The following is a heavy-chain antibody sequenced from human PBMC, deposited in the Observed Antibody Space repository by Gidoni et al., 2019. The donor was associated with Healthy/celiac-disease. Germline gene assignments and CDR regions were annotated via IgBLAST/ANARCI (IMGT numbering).Heavy chain of an antibody. Sequence: QITLKESGPTLVKPTQTLTLTCTFSGFSLSTSGVGVGWSRQPPGKALEWLALIYWNDDKRYSPSLKSRLTITKDTSKNQVVLTMTNMDPVDTATYYCAHVKYYYDSSGYFYYFDYWGQGTLVTVSS. J-gene: IGHJ4*02. CDR2: IYWNDDK. CDR3: AHVKYYYDSSGYFYYFDY. V-gene: IGHV2-5*01. D-gene: IGHD3-22*01. CDR1: GFSLSTSGVG.